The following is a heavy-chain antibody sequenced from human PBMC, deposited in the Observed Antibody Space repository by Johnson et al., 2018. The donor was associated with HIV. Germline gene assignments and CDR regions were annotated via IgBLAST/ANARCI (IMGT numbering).Heavy chain of an antibody. Sequence: QVQLVESGGCVVQPGRSLRLSCAASGFTFSSYAMHWVRQAPGKGLEWVAVISYDGSNKYYADSVKGRFTISRDNAKNSLYLQMNTLRAEDTAVYYCARGVRTFDMWGQGTMVAVSP. CDR1: GFTFSSYA. V-gene: IGHV3-30*04. CDR3: ARGVRTFDM. CDR2: ISYDGSNK. J-gene: IGHJ3*02. D-gene: IGHD3-16*01.